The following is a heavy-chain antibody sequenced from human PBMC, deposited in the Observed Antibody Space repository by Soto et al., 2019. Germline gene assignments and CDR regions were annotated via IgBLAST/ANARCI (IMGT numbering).Heavy chain of an antibody. V-gene: IGHV4-4*02. Sequence: PSETLSLTCAVSGDSIISTNWWHWVRQSPDKGLEWIGEIHHGGNINYNPSLKSRVTISMDKSKNQFSLKLNSVTAADTAVYYCARVRHYCTRTNCYQDTWRQGTLVTVSS. D-gene: IGHD2-2*01. CDR1: GDSIISTNW. CDR3: ARVRHYCTRTNCYQDT. CDR2: IHHGGNI. J-gene: IGHJ5*02.